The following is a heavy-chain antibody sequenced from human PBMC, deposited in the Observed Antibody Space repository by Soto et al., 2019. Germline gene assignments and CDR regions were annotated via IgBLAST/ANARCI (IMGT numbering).Heavy chain of an antibody. Sequence: PSETLSLTCAVSGGSISSGGYSWSWIRQPPGKGLEWIGYMYHSGRTYYNPSLKSRVTISIDRSKNQFSLKLSSVTAADTAVYYCARVPDNWGQGILVTVSS. CDR2: MYHSGRT. J-gene: IGHJ4*02. CDR3: ARVPDN. V-gene: IGHV4-30-2*01. D-gene: IGHD2-2*01. CDR1: GGSISSGGYS.